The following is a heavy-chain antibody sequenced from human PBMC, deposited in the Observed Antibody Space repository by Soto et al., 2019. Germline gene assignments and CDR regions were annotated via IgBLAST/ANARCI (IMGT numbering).Heavy chain of an antibody. CDR2: IYPDDSDT. CDR1: GYSFTSYW. J-gene: IGHJ6*02. V-gene: IGHV5-51*01. Sequence: GESLKISCKGSGYSFTSYWIGWVRQMPGKGLEWMGIIYPDDSDTRYSPSFQGQVTISADKSISTAYLQWRSLKASDTAMYYCARLPPMVRGMPYGMDVWGQGTTVTV. CDR3: ARLPPMVRGMPYGMDV. D-gene: IGHD3-10*01.